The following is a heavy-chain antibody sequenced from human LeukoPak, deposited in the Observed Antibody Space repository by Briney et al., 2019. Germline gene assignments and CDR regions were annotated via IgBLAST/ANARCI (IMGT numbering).Heavy chain of an antibody. D-gene: IGHD3-3*01. Sequence: ASVKVSCKASGHTFTSYYMHWVRQAPGQGLEWMGIINPSGGSTSYAQKFQGRVTMTRDTSTSTVYMELSSLRSEDTAVYYCARDTYDFWSGYFEFGYWGQETLVTVSS. CDR3: ARDTYDFWSGYFEFGY. J-gene: IGHJ4*02. CDR1: GHTFTSYY. V-gene: IGHV1-46*01. CDR2: INPSGGST.